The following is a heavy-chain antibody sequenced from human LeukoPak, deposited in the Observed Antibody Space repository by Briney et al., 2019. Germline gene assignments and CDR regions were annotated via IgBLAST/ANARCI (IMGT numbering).Heavy chain of an antibody. Sequence: PSETLSLTCTVSGGSISSSSYYWGWIRQPPGKGLEWIGSIYYSGSTYYNSSLKSRVTISVDTSKNQFSLRLSSVTAADTAVYYCARRGYDSSGYYRNYWGQGTLVTVSS. CDR3: ARRGYDSSGYYRNY. J-gene: IGHJ4*02. CDR1: GGSISSSSYY. V-gene: IGHV4-39*01. CDR2: IYYSGST. D-gene: IGHD3-22*01.